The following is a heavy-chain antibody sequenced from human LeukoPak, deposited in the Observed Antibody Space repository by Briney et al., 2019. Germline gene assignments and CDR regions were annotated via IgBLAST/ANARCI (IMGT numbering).Heavy chain of an antibody. CDR1: GYTFTSYA. Sequence: ASVKVSCKASGYTFTSYAISWVRQAPGQGLEWMGWISAYNGNTNYAKKLQGRGTMTTDTSTSTGYMELRSLRSDDTAVYYCARDRTVGSGWYGGVDYWGQGTLVTVSS. D-gene: IGHD6-19*01. V-gene: IGHV1-18*01. CDR2: ISAYNGNT. CDR3: ARDRTVGSGWYGGVDY. J-gene: IGHJ4*02.